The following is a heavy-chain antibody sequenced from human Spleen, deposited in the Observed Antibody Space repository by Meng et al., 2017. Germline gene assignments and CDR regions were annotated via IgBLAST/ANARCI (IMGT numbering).Heavy chain of an antibody. D-gene: IGHD3-16*02. Sequence: ASVKVSCKASGYTFTGYYMHWVRQAPGQGLEWMGRINPNSGGTNYAQKFQGRVTMTRDTSISTAYMELSRLRSDDTAVYYCARVRITFGGVIVIGYYYYGMDVWGQGTTVTVSS. CDR3: ARVRITFGGVIVIGYYYYGMDV. V-gene: IGHV1-2*06. CDR1: GYTFTGYY. CDR2: INPNSGGT. J-gene: IGHJ6*02.